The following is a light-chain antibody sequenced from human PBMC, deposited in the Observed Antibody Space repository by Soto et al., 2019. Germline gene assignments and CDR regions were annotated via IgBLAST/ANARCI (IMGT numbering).Light chain of an antibody. Sequence: EIVLTHSPATLSLSPGERATLSCRASQSVSSYLAWYQQKPGQAPRLLIYDASNRATGIPARLSASGSATDFPLAISSLEPEDFAVYYCQQRSNWPPITFGPGTKGDIK. CDR2: DAS. CDR3: QQRSNWPPIT. J-gene: IGKJ3*01. V-gene: IGKV3-11*01. CDR1: QSVSSY.